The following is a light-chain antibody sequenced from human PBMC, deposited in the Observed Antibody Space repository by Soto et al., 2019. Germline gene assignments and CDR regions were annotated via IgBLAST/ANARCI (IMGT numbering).Light chain of an antibody. CDR3: SSYSSGSTLYV. CDR2: EAS. V-gene: IGLV2-14*01. Sequence: QSVLTQPASVSGSPGQSVTISWTGTSSDIGESNYVSWYQQHPGRAPRLLIYEASDRPSGVSHRFSGSKFGNTASLTISGLQADDEAGYHCSSYSSGSTLYVFGTGTKVTVL. CDR1: SSDIGESNY. J-gene: IGLJ1*01.